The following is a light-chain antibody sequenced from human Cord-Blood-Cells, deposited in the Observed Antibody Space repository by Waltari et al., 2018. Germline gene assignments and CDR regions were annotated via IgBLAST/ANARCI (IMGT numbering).Light chain of an antibody. CDR3: QQSDSTPRT. V-gene: IGKV1-39*01. CDR1: QSIRSY. CDR2: AAS. J-gene: IGKJ1*01. Sequence: IQMTQSPCSLSASVGDRVTITCRASQSIRSYLNWYQQKPGKAPKLLIYAASSLQSGVPSRFSGSGSGTDFTLTSSSLQPEDFATYYCQQSDSTPRTFGQGTKVEIK.